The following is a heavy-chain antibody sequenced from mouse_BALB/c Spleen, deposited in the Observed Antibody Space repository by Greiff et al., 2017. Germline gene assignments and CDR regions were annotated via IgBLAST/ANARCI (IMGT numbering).Heavy chain of an antibody. V-gene: IGHV6-6*02. J-gene: IGHJ1*01. CDR3: TRQGYRFSYWYFDV. D-gene: IGHD2-14*01. CDR2: IRLKSNNYAT. Sequence: EVKLVESGGGLVQPGGSMKLSCVASGFTFSNYWMNWVRQSPEKGLEWVAEIRLKSNNYATHYAESVKGRFTISRDDSKSSVYLQMNNLRAEDTGIYYCTRQGYRFSYWYFDVWGAGTTVTVSS. CDR1: GFTFSNYW.